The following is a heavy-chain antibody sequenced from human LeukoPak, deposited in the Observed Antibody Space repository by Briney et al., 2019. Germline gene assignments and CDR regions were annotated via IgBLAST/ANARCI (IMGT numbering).Heavy chain of an antibody. D-gene: IGHD1-1*01. CDR3: AKSPESTGTFYDAFDI. CDR1: GFTFSSYA. V-gene: IGHV3-23*01. J-gene: IGHJ3*02. CDR2: ISDSGGST. Sequence: GGSLRLSCAASGFTFSSYAMSWDRQAPGKGVEWVSAISDSGGSTYYADSVKGRFTISRDNSKNTLYLQMNSLRAEDTAVYYCAKSPESTGTFYDAFDIWGQGTMVTVSS.